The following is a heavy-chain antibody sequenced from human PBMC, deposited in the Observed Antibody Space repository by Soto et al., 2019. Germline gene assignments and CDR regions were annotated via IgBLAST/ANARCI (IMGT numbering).Heavy chain of an antibody. V-gene: IGHV4-59*01. D-gene: IGHD6-13*01. CDR1: GGSLSSYY. J-gene: IGHJ4*02. CDR2: IYYSGST. CDR3: ARDGSSWYDNYFDY. Sequence: SETLSLTCTVSGGSLSSYYWSWIRQPPGKGLEWIGYIYYSGSTNYNPSLKSRVTISVDTSKNQFSLKLSSVTAADTAVYYCARDGSSWYDNYFDYWGQGTLVTVSS.